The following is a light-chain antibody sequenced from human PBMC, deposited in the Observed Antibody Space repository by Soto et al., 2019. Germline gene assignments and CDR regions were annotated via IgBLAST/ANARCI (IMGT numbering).Light chain of an antibody. J-gene: IGKJ1*01. CDR1: QTISSW. CDR2: KAS. V-gene: IGKV1-5*03. Sequence: DIQMTQSPSTLSGSVGDRVTITCRASQTISSWLAWYQQKPGKAPKLLIYKASTLKSGVPSRFSGSGSGTEFTLTISSQQPDAFATYYCQHYNSYSAAFGQGTKVELK. CDR3: QHYNSYSAA.